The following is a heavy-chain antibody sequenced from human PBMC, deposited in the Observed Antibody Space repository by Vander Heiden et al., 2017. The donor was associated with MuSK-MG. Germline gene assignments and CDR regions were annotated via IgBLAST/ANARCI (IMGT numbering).Heavy chain of an antibody. J-gene: IGHJ3*02. CDR1: GGPISRGSHY. CDR3: ARQWELIAFDI. V-gene: IGHV4-39*01. D-gene: IGHD1-26*01. CDR2: IYYSGST. Sequence: QLQLQESGPGLVKPSETLSLTCIVSGGPISRGSHYRGWIRQPPGKGLEWIGSIYYSGSTYNNPSLESGVTISVDTSKNQFSLKLTSVTAADTAVYYCARQWELIAFDIWGQGTMVTVSS.